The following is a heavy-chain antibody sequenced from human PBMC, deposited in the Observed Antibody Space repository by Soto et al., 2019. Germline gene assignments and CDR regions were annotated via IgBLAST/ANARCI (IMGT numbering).Heavy chain of an antibody. D-gene: IGHD6-6*01. CDR3: ARVVAALGGNNWFDP. J-gene: IGHJ5*02. CDR2: ISYDGSNK. V-gene: IGHV3-30-3*01. Sequence: GGSLRLSCAASGFTFSSYAMHWVRQAPGKGLEWVAVISYDGSNKYYADSVKGRFTISRDNSKNTLYLQMNSLRAEETAVYYCARVVAALGGNNWFDPWGQGTLVTVSS. CDR1: GFTFSSYA.